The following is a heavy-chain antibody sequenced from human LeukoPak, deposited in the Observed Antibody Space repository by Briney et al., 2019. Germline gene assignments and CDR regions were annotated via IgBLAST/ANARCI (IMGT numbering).Heavy chain of an antibody. D-gene: IGHD1-1*01. CDR3: ARQAPTGTTDYYGMDV. CDR1: GYSFTSYW. V-gene: IGHV5-51*01. Sequence: GESLKISCKGSGYSFTSYWIGWVRQMPGKGLEWMGITYPGDSDTRYSPSFQGQVTISADKSISTAYLQWSSLKASDTAMYYCARQAPTGTTDYYGMDVWGQGTTVTVSS. CDR2: TYPGDSDT. J-gene: IGHJ6*02.